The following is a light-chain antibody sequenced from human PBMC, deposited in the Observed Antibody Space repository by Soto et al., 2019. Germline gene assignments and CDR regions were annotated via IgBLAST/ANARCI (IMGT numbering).Light chain of an antibody. CDR1: QDIATN. CDR2: DAS. CDR3: QQYDILLT. J-gene: IGKJ4*01. Sequence: DIQMTQSPSSPSASVGDRVTITCQASQDIATNLNWFQQKPGKAPKLLIYDASDLQTGVPSRFSGSGSATHFTFTISSLQPEDVATYYCQQYDILLTFGGGTRVEI. V-gene: IGKV1-33*01.